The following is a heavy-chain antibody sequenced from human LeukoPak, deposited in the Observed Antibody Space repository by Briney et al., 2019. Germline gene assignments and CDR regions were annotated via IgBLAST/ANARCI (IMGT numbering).Heavy chain of an antibody. CDR1: GGSISSSSYY. CDR2: IYYSGST. V-gene: IGHV4-39*07. Sequence: SETLSLTCTVSGGSISSSSYYWGWIRQPPGKGLEWIGSIYYSGSTYYNPSLKSRVTISVDTSKNQFSLKLSSVTAADTAVYYCARVGNYYYYMDVWGKGTTVTVSS. J-gene: IGHJ6*03. CDR3: ARVGNYYYYMDV. D-gene: IGHD1-26*01.